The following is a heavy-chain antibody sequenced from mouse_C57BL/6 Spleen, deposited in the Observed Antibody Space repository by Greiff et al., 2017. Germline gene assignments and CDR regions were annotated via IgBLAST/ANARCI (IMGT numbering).Heavy chain of an antibody. J-gene: IGHJ2*01. Sequence: VQVVESGPELVKPGASVKISCKASGYAFSSSWMNWVKQRPGKGLEWIGRIYPGDGDTNYNGKFKGKATLTADKSSSTAYMQLSSLTSEDSAVYFCARGRTVYYFDYWGQGTTLTVSS. CDR2: IYPGDGDT. D-gene: IGHD4-1*01. V-gene: IGHV1-82*01. CDR3: ARGRTVYYFDY. CDR1: GYAFSSSW.